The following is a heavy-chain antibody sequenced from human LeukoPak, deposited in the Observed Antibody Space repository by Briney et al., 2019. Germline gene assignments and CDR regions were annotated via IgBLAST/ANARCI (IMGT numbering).Heavy chain of an antibody. Sequence: TSETLSLTCTVSGASISSGGYYWSWIRQHPEKGLEWIGYIYYGGSTYYNPSLKSRVTISVDTSKNQFSLKLSSVTAADTAVYYCARESRGGPAMVYFDYWGQGTLVIVSS. CDR1: GASISSGGYY. J-gene: IGHJ4*02. D-gene: IGHD5-18*01. V-gene: IGHV4-31*03. CDR2: IYYGGST. CDR3: ARESRGGPAMVYFDY.